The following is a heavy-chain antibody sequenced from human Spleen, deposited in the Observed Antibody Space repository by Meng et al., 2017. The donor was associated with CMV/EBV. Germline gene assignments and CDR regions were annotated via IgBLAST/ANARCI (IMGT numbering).Heavy chain of an antibody. Sequence: VTQQASGPGLVKPSGPLSLPCTGSGDSISSDIWWSWVRQPPVKGLEWIGEVYHRGHPNYNPSLKSRVDISVDKSKNQFYLSLFSVTAADTAVYYCGRDQGRELINHWGQGTLVTVSS. D-gene: IGHD1-7*01. V-gene: IGHV4-4*02. CDR1: GDSISSDIW. CDR3: GRDQGRELINH. J-gene: IGHJ4*02. CDR2: VYHRGHP.